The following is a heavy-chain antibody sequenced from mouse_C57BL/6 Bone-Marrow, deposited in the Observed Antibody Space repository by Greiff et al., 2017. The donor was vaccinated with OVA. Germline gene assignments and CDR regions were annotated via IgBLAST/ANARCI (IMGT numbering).Heavy chain of an antibody. Sequence: EVQLQQSGAELVRPGASVKLSCTASGFNIKDDYMHWVKQRPEQGLEWIGWIDPENGDTEYASKFQGKATITADTSSNTAYLQLSSLTSEDTAVYYCTTLYYYGSSYCCWGQGTTLTVSS. CDR2: IDPENGDT. CDR1: GFNIKDDY. J-gene: IGHJ2*01. V-gene: IGHV14-4*01. CDR3: TTLYYYGSSYCC. D-gene: IGHD1-1*01.